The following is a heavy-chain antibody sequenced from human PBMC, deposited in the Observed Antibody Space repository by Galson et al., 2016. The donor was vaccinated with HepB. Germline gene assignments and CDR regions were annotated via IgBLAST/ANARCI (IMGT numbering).Heavy chain of an antibody. D-gene: IGHD6-13*01. V-gene: IGHV1-69*13. CDR2: IIPALGTA. CDR3: ARDKQQLVYNWFDP. Sequence: SVKVSCKASGDTFSSYAFSWVRQAPGQGLEWMGGIIPALGTANYAQKFQGRVTITADESTRTAYIELNSLRSEDTAVYYCARDKQQLVYNWFDPWGQGTLVTVSP. J-gene: IGHJ5*02. CDR1: GDTFSSYA.